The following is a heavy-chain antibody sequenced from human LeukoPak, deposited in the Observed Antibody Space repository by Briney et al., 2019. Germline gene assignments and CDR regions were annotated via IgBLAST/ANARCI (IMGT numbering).Heavy chain of an antibody. CDR1: GFTFSSYS. J-gene: IGHJ6*02. Sequence: GGSLRLSCAASGFTFSSYSMNWVRQAPGKGLEWVSSISSSSSYTYYADSVKGRFTISRDNAKNSLYLQMNSLRAEDTAVYYCARDLLFDYYGMDVWGQGTTVTVSS. CDR2: ISSSSSYT. D-gene: IGHD5/OR15-5a*01. CDR3: ARDLLFDYYGMDV. V-gene: IGHV3-21*01.